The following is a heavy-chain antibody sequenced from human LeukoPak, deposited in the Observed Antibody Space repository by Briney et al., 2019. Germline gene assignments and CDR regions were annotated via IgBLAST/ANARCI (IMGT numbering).Heavy chain of an antibody. CDR2: INPNSGGT. D-gene: IGHD6-6*01. V-gene: IGHV1-2*02. CDR3: FYSSSSLDDY. Sequence: ASVKVSCKASGYTFTGYYMHWVRQAPGQGLEWMGWINPNSGGTNYTQKLQGRVTMTTDTSTSTAYMELNSLRAEDTAVYYCFYSSSSLDDYWGQGTLVTVSS. J-gene: IGHJ4*02. CDR1: GYTFTGYY.